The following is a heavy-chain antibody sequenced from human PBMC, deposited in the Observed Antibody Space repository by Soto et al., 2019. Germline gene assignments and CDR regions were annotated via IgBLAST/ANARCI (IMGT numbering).Heavy chain of an antibody. CDR1: GGTFSSYA. CDR2: IIPIFGTA. J-gene: IGHJ6*02. V-gene: IGHV1-69*06. D-gene: IGHD7-27*01. Sequence: QVQLVQSGAEVKKPGSSVKVSCKASGGTFSSYAISWVRQAPGQGLEWMGGIIPIFGTANYAQKFQGRVTITADKSSSTADMELSSLRSEDTDVYYCASGTWGRPSDYYYYGMVFWGQGTTVSVSS. CDR3: ASGTWGRPSDYYYYGMVF.